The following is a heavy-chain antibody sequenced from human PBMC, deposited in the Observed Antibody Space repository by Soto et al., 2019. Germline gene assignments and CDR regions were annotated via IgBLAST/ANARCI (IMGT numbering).Heavy chain of an antibody. V-gene: IGHV4-34*01. CDR2: INHSGST. J-gene: IGHJ3*02. Sequence: SETLSLTCAVYGGSFSGYYWNWIRQPPGKGLEWIGEINHSGSTNYNPSLKSRVTISVDTSKNQFSLKLSSVTAADTAMYYCARRASYYYDSSGYSLGAFDIWGQGTMVTVSS. CDR1: GGSFSGYY. D-gene: IGHD3-22*01. CDR3: ARRASYYYDSSGYSLGAFDI.